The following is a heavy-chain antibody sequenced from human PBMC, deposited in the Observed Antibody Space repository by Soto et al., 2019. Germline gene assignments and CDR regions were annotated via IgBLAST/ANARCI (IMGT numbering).Heavy chain of an antibody. D-gene: IGHD1-26*01. V-gene: IGHV3-23*01. CDR2: ISGGGGST. J-gene: IGHJ6*02. CDR1: GFTFSTYA. Sequence: PGGSLRLSXAASGFTFSTYAMNWVRQAPGKGLEWVSAISGGGGSTYYADSVKGRVTISRDNSKNTLYLQMNSLRAEDTAVYYCAKVSLGALTFTDYYYYGLDVWGQGTTVTVSS. CDR3: AKVSLGALTFTDYYYYGLDV.